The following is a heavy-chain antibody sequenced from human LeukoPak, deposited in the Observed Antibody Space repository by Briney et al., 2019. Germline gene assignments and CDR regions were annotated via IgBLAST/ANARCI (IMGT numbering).Heavy chain of an antibody. CDR1: GFTFSSYS. J-gene: IGHJ4*02. CDR2: ISGSGGST. V-gene: IGHV3-23*01. CDR3: AKEVSRGRGSYFDY. D-gene: IGHD3-10*01. Sequence: GGSLRLSCAASGFTFSSYSMNWVRQAPGKGLEWVSAISGSGGSTYYADSVKGRFTISRDNSKNTLYLQMNSLRAEDTAVYYCAKEVSRGRGSYFDYWGQGTLVTVSS.